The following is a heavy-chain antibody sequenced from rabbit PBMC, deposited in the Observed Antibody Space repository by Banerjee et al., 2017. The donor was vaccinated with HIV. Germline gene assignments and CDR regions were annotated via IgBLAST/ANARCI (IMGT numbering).Heavy chain of an antibody. V-gene: IGHV1S45*01. D-gene: IGHD8-1*01. CDR3: AAGSSYYIIDL. CDR2: IYTGSIGST. J-gene: IGHJ4*01. CDR1: GFSFSSGYD. Sequence: QEQLEESGGDLVKPEGSLTLTCTASGFSFSSGYDMCWVRQAPGKGLEWIACIYTGSIGSTYYASWAKGRFTISKTSSTTVTLQMTSLTAADTATYFCAAGSSYYIIDLWGPGTLVTVS.